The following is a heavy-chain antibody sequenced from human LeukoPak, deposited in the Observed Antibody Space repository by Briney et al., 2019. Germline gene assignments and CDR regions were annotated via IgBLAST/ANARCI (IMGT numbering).Heavy chain of an antibody. D-gene: IGHD3-10*01. J-gene: IGHJ6*03. CDR3: ASGSGSYRTPYYYMDI. Sequence: PGGSLRLSCAASGFTVISNYMSWVRQAPGKGLEWVSVIYSGGSTYYADSVKGRFTISRDNSKNTLYLQMNNLRAEDTALYYCASGSGSYRTPYYYMDIWGKGTTVTVSS. V-gene: IGHV3-53*01. CDR2: IYSGGST. CDR1: GFTVISNY.